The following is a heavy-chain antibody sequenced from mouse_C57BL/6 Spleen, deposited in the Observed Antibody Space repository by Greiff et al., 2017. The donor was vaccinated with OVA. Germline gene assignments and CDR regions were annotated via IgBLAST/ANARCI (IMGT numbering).Heavy chain of an antibody. D-gene: IGHD1-1*01. Sequence: EVKLMESGGGLVQPGGSLSLSCAASGFTFTDYYMSWVRQPPGKALEWLGFIRNKANGYTTEYSASVKGRFTISRDNSPIILDLQINALRAEDSATYYCARWAIYYDGSSYDWYFDVWGTGTTVTVSS. CDR1: GFTFTDYY. CDR2: IRNKANGYTT. V-gene: IGHV7-3*01. CDR3: ARWAIYYDGSSYDWYFDV. J-gene: IGHJ1*03.